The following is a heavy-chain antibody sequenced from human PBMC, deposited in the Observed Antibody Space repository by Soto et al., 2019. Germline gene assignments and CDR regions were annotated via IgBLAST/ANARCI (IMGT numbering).Heavy chain of an antibody. V-gene: IGHV5-51*01. D-gene: IGHD2-15*01. Sequence: PGESLKISCKGSGYSFTSYWIGWVRQMPGKGLEWMGIIYPGDSDTRYSPSFQGQVTISADKSISTAYLQWSSLKASDTAMYYCARGGRYCSGGSCYTNNWFDPSGQGTLVTVSS. J-gene: IGHJ5*02. CDR2: IYPGDSDT. CDR3: ARGGRYCSGGSCYTNNWFDP. CDR1: GYSFTSYW.